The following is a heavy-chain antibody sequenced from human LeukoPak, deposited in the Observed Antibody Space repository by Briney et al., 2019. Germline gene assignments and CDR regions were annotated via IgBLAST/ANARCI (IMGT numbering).Heavy chain of an antibody. V-gene: IGHV4-34*01. CDR2: INHSGST. Sequence: PSETLSLTCTVSGGSISSYYWSWIRQPPGKGLEWIGEINHSGSTNYNPSLKSRVTISVDTSKNQFSLKLSSVTAADTAVYYCAQAAAGTVWFDPWGQGTLVTVSS. CDR1: GGSISSYY. CDR3: AQAAAGTVWFDP. D-gene: IGHD6-13*01. J-gene: IGHJ5*02.